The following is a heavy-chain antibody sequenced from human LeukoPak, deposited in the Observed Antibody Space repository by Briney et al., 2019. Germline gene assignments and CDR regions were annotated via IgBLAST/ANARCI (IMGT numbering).Heavy chain of an antibody. D-gene: IGHD3/OR15-3a*01. V-gene: IGHV4-59*08. CDR1: GGSISSYY. CDR2: IYYSGST. CDR3: ARGRTGYPNWFDS. J-gene: IGHJ5*01. Sequence: PSETLSLTCTVSGGSISSYYWSWIRQPPGKGLEWIGYIYYSGSTNYNPTLKSRVTISVDTSKNQFSLKLSSVTAADTAVYYCARGRTGYPNWFDSWGQGTLVTVSS.